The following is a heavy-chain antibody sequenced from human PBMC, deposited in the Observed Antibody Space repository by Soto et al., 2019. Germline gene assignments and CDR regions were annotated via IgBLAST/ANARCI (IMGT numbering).Heavy chain of an antibody. CDR2: FSLSGTT. D-gene: IGHD2-8*02. J-gene: IGHJ4*02. V-gene: IGHV4-4*07. CDR1: GASITGSSY. Sequence: SETLSLTCTVSGASITGSSYWRWIRQPAGKGLEWIGRFSLSGTTNYNPSLRSRVTMSADVSKNQFSLRLTSVTAADTALYYCARGMTPPGAPAWYYFDSWGQGTLVTVSS. CDR3: ARGMTPPGAPAWYYFDS.